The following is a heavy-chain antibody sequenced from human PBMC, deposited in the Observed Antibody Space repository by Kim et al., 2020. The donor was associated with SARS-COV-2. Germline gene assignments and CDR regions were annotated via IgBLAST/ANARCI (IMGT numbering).Heavy chain of an antibody. V-gene: IGHV4-59*13. Sequence: SETLSLTCTVSGGSISSYYWSWIRQPPGKGLEWIGYIYYSGSTNYNPSLKSRVTISVDTSKNQFSLKLSSVTAADTAVYYCARAPGSGWYGDYYYYGMDVWGQGTTVTVSS. CDR2: IYYSGST. CDR3: ARAPGSGWYGDYYYYGMDV. CDR1: GGSISSYY. D-gene: IGHD6-19*01. J-gene: IGHJ6*02.